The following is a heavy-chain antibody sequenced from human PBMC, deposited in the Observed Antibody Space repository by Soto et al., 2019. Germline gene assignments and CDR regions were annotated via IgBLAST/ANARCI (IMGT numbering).Heavy chain of an antibody. CDR2: VSKDGSNT. V-gene: IGHV3-30-3*01. D-gene: IGHD1-26*01. J-gene: IGHJ3*02. CDR3: ARDIWWEPGVDAFHI. Sequence: QVQLVESGGGVVQPGRSLRLSCAASGFTFNFFARHWVRQAPGKGLEWVAAVSKDGSNTYYADSVKGRFTISRDNPKNTLYLQMNSLRLEDTAVYYCARDIWWEPGVDAFHIWGQGTMVTVSP. CDR1: GFTFNFFA.